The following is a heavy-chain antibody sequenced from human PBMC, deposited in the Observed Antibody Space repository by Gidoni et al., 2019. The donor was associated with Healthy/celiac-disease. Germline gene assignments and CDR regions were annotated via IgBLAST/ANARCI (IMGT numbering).Heavy chain of an antibody. D-gene: IGHD3-22*01. J-gene: IGHJ4*02. V-gene: IGHV3-30*18. CDR3: AKDTTLYYYDSSGYWGGTDY. Sequence: QVQLVESGGGVVQPGRSLRLSCAASGFTFSSEGMHWVRQAPGKGLEWVAVISYDGSNKYYADSVKGRFTISRDNSKNTLYLQMNSLRAEDTAVYYCAKDTTLYYYDSSGYWGGTDYWGQGTLVTVSS. CDR1: GFTFSSEG. CDR2: ISYDGSNK.